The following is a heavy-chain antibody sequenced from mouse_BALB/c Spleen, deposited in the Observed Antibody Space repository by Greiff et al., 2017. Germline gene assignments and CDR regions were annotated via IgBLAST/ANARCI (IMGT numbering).Heavy chain of an antibody. Sequence: QVQLQQPGAELVKPGASVKMSCKASGYTFTSYWMHWVKQWPGQGLEWIGEINPSNGRTTYNEKFKSKATLTVDKSSSTAYMQLSSLTSEDSAVYYCARGDRWLRGGFDYWGQGTTLTVSS. CDR2: INPSNGRT. J-gene: IGHJ2*01. CDR3: ARGDRWLRGGFDY. CDR1: GYTFTSYW. D-gene: IGHD2-2*01. V-gene: IGHV1S81*02.